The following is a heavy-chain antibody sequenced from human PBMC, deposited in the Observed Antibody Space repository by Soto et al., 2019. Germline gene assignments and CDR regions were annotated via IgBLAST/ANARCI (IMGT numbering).Heavy chain of an antibody. Sequence: QVQLVQSGAEVKKPGASVKVSCKASGYTFTSYGISWVRQAPGQGLEWMGWISAYNGNTNYAQKLQGRVTMTTDTXXXXXXXXXXXXXXXXXXXXXCARDAXVGLFDYWGQGTLVTVSS. J-gene: IGHJ4*02. D-gene: IGHD2-2*01. CDR1: GYTFTSYG. CDR2: ISAYNGNT. V-gene: IGHV1-18*01. CDR3: ARDAXVGLFDY.